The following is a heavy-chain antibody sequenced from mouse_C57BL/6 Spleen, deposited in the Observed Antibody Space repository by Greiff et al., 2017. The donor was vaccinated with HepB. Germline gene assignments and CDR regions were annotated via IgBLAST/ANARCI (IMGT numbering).Heavy chain of an antibody. CDR1: GFTFSSYA. J-gene: IGHJ2*01. CDR2: ISDGGSYT. D-gene: IGHD2-5*01. CDR3: ARGREYSNFFDY. V-gene: IGHV5-4*03. Sequence: EVMLVESGGGLVKPGGSLKLSCAASGFTFSSYAMSWVRQTPEKRLEWVATISDGGSYTYYPDNVKGRFTISRDNAKNNLYLQMSHLKSEDTAMYYCARGREYSNFFDYWGQGTTLTVSS.